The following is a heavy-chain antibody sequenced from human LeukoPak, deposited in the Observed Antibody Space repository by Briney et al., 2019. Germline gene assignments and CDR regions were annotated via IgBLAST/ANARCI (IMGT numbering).Heavy chain of an antibody. V-gene: IGHV3-23*01. CDR2: ISDNSGRT. CDR3: ARVFGDDAFDI. J-gene: IGHJ3*02. CDR1: GFSFRTYA. Sequence: GGSLRLSCAASGFSFRTYAMSWVRQAPGKGLEWVSAISDNSGRTYYADSVKGRFTISRDNAKNSLYLQMNSLRAEDTAVYYCARVFGDDAFDIWGQGTMVTVSS. D-gene: IGHD3-10*02.